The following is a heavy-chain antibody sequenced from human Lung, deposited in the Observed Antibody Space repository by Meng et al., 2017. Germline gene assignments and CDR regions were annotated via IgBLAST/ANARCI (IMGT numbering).Heavy chain of an antibody. CDR2: ISHSGST. CDR3: TRAPLPAGRGLKNWFEP. CDR1: GGSFSGYY. Sequence: QVQLQQWSAGLLKPSETLSLTCGVYGGSFSGYYWSWIRQPPGKGLEWIGEISHSGSTNYNPSLKSRVTISVDTSKNQFSLQLTSVTAADTAMYYCTRAPLPAGRGLKNWFEPWGQGTLVTVSS. J-gene: IGHJ5*02. D-gene: IGHD2-2*01. V-gene: IGHV4-34*01.